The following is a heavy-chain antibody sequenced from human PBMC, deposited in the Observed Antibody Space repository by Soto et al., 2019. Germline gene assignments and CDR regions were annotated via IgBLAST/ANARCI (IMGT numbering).Heavy chain of an antibody. D-gene: IGHD1-26*01. Sequence: SETLSLTCAVYGGSFSAYYWSWVRQPPGKGLEWIGEIIHSESTKYNPSLKSRVTISVDTSKNQFSLKLSSVTAADTAVYYCVRQRPTDGRWEFANYYGMDVWGQGTPVTSP. CDR3: VRQRPTDGRWEFANYYGMDV. CDR2: IIHSEST. V-gene: IGHV4-34*12. CDR1: GGSFSAYY. J-gene: IGHJ6*02.